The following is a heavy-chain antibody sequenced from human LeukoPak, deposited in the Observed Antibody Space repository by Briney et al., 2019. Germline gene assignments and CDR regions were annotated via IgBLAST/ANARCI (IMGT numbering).Heavy chain of an antibody. J-gene: IGHJ6*02. D-gene: IGHD6-25*01. CDR2: IYYSGST. CDR1: GGSISSYY. CDR3: ARDQGSAYYGMDV. Sequence: PSETLSLTCTVSGGSISSYYWSWIRQPPGKGLEWIGYIYYSGSTNYNPSLKSRVTISVDTSKNQFSLKLSSVTAADTAVYYCARDQGSAYYGMDVWGQGTTVTVSS. V-gene: IGHV4-59*01.